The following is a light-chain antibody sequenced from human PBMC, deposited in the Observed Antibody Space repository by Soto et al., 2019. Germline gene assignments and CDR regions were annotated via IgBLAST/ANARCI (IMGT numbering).Light chain of an antibody. CDR2: DAS. Sequence: EIVLTQSPGTLSLSPGERATLSCRASESVSDNYLAWYQQKPGQAPRLLIYDASSRATGIPDRFSGGGSGTDFTLTISRLEPEDFAVYYCQQYTDWPLTFGQGTKVDIK. CDR1: ESVSDNY. J-gene: IGKJ1*01. V-gene: IGKV3-20*01. CDR3: QQYTDWPLT.